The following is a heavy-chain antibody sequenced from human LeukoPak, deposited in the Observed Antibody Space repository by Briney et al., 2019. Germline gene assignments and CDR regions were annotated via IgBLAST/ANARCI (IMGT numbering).Heavy chain of an antibody. Sequence: SETLSLTCAVYGGSFSGYYWSWIRQPPGKGLEWIGEINHSGSTNYNPSLKSRVTISVDTSKNQFSLKLSSVTAADTAVYYCARGLTLQRWGQGTLVTVSS. CDR2: INHSGST. J-gene: IGHJ4*02. CDR3: ARGLTLQR. V-gene: IGHV4-34*01. D-gene: IGHD4-11*01. CDR1: GGSFSGYY.